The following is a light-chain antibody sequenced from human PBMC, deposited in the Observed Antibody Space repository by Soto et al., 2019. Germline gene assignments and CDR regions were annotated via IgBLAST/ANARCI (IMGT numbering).Light chain of an antibody. CDR1: QSITSW. V-gene: IGKV1-5*01. CDR2: DAS. J-gene: IGKJ4*01. CDR3: QQYNSHDDIA. Sequence: DIQITQSPSTLSASVGDRVTITCRASQSITSWLAWYQQKPGKAPNLLIYDASSLQSGVPSRFSGSGSGTEFTLTISSPQPDDSATYYCQQYNSHDDIAFGRGTKVDIK.